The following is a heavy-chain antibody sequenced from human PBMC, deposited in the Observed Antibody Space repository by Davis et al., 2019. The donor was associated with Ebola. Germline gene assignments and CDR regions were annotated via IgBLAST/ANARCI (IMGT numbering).Heavy chain of an antibody. J-gene: IGHJ6*02. D-gene: IGHD6-19*01. CDR2: IYYSGST. CDR3: ARGPHSSGWYGLDV. CDR1: GGSISSYY. V-gene: IGHV4-59*01. Sequence: LSCTVSGGSISSYYWSWIRQPPGKGLEWIGYIYYSGSTNYNPSLKSRVTISVDTSKNQFSLKLSSVTAADTAVYYCARGPHSSGWYGLDVWGQGTTVTVSS.